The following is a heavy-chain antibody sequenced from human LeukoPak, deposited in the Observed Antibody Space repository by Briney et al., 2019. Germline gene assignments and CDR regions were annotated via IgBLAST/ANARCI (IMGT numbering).Heavy chain of an antibody. CDR2: INPNSGGT. CDR3: ARGRYFDWLAYGMDV. CDR1: GYTFTGYY. D-gene: IGHD3-9*01. V-gene: IGHV1-2*04. J-gene: IGHJ6*04. Sequence: ASVKVSCKASGYTFTGYYMHWVRQAPGQGLGWMGWINPNSGGTNYAQKFQGWVTMTRDTSISTAYMELSRLRSDDTAVYYCARGRYFDWLAYGMDVWGKGTTVTVSS.